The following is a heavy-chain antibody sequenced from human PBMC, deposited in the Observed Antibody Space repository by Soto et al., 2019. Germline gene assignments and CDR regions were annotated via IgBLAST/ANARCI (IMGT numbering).Heavy chain of an antibody. Sequence: SETLSLTCTVSGGSISSSSYYWGWIRQPPGKGLEWIGSIYYSGSTYYNPSLKSRVTISVDTSKNQFSLKLSSVTAADTAVYYCARPGAYCGGDCPSRYDAFDIWGQGTMVTVSS. CDR1: GGSISSSSYY. CDR2: IYYSGST. J-gene: IGHJ3*02. D-gene: IGHD2-21*02. CDR3: ARPGAYCGGDCPSRYDAFDI. V-gene: IGHV4-39*01.